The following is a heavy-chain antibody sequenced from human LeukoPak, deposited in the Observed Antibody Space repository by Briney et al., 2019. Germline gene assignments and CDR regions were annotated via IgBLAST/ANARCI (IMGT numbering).Heavy chain of an antibody. CDR2: ISYDGSNK. Sequence: GGSLRLSCAASGFTFSSYGMHWVRQAPGKGLEWVAVISYDGSNKYYADSVKGRFTISRDNSKNTLYLQMNSLRAEDTAVYYCAKHSAGGKSPCRTLDYWGQGTLVTVSS. CDR1: GFTFSSYG. J-gene: IGHJ4*02. CDR3: AKHSAGGKSPCRTLDY. D-gene: IGHD1-14*01. V-gene: IGHV3-30*18.